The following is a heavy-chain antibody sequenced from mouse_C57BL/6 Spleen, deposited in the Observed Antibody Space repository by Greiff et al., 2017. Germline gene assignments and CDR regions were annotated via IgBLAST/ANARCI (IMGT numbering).Heavy chain of an antibody. V-gene: IGHV1-53*01. Sequence: QVQLQQSWAELVKPGASVKLSCQASCYTFTSSWMHWVKQRPGQGLEWIGNINPTNGGTNYNEKVKSKATLTVDKSSSTAYMQLSSLTSEDSAVYYCARGGLRQDFDYWGQGTTLTVSS. J-gene: IGHJ2*01. CDR1: CYTFTSSW. D-gene: IGHD2-4*01. CDR2: INPTNGGT. CDR3: ARGGLRQDFDY.